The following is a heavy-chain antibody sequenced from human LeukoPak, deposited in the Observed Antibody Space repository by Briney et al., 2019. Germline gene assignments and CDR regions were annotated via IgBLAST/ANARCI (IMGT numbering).Heavy chain of an antibody. CDR1: GGTFSSYA. CDR2: IIPIFVTA. Sequence: GASVKVSCKASGGTFSSYAISWVRQAPRQGLEWMGGIIPIFVTANYAQKFQGRVTITADESTSTAYMELSSLRSEDTAVYYCARGGWSGDSSSWFPSWFDPWGQGTLVTVSS. V-gene: IGHV1-69*13. CDR3: ARGGWSGDSSSWFPSWFDP. J-gene: IGHJ5*02. D-gene: IGHD6-13*01.